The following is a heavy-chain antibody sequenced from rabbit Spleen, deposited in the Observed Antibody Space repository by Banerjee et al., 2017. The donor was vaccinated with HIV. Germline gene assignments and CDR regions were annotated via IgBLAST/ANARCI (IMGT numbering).Heavy chain of an antibody. V-gene: IGHV1S45*01. CDR2: IYAGSSGST. J-gene: IGHJ4*01. CDR3: ARGASGGVIGL. D-gene: IGHD1-1*01. CDR1: GFSFSSGYD. Sequence: QQQLEESGGGLVKPEGSLTLTCRASGFSFSSGYDMCWVRQAPGKGLEWIACIYAGSSGSTYYASWAKGRFTISETSSTTVTLQMTSLTAADTATYFCARGASGGVIGLWGQGTLVTVS.